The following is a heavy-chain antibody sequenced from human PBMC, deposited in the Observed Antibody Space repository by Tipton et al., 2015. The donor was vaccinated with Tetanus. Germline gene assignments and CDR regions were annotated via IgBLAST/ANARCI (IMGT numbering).Heavy chain of an antibody. CDR2: IIPIFGTA. Sequence: QSGPEVKKPGASVEVSCRASGYSFTGYYLHWVRRGPGQGLEWMGGIIPIFGTAKYAQKFQGRVTITADESTSTAYMELGSLRSEDTAVYYCARKWDIVAVSAANYYGLDVWGQGTTVTVSS. CDR3: ARKWDIVAVSAANYYGLDV. D-gene: IGHD2-2*01. J-gene: IGHJ6*02. V-gene: IGHV1-69*13. CDR1: GYSFTGYY.